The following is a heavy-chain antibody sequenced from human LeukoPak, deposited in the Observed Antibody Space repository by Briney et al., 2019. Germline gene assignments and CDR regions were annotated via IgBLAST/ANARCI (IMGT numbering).Heavy chain of an antibody. CDR2: INAGSGNT. J-gene: IGHJ3*02. D-gene: IGHD5-12*01. Sequence: ASVKVSCKASGYTFSTYAIHWGREAPGQRPEWVGWINAGSGNTKSSQKFQGRVSITRDKSASTAYMELSSLRSEDTAVYYCARAQGAYDFAAFDIWGQGTVVIVSS. V-gene: IGHV1-3*01. CDR1: GYTFSTYA. CDR3: ARAQGAYDFAAFDI.